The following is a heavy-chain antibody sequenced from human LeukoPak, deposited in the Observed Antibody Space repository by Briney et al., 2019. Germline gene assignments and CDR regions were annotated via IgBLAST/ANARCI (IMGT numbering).Heavy chain of an antibody. CDR3: ARHDHDSAGTNWFDP. D-gene: IGHD3-16*01. CDR1: GGSISSINFY. V-gene: IGHV4-39*01. J-gene: IGHJ5*02. Sequence: SETLSLTCSVSGGSISSINFYWGWIRQPPGKGLEWIATIYYTGNTYYNPSLRCRVTISVDASKNQFSLKLISVTAADTAVYFCARHDHDSAGTNWFDPWGQGTLVTVSS. CDR2: IYYTGNT.